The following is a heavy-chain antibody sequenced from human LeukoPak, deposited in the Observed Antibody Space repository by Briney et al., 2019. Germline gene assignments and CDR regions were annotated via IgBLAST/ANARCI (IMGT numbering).Heavy chain of an antibody. CDR1: GFTFRSFW. J-gene: IGHJ4*02. Sequence: GGSLRLSCAASGFTFRSFWMSWVRQALGKGLEWVANTHQDESEKQYGDSVKGRFTISRDNAKNSLYLQMNSLRAEDTAVYYCARVYRGDYYDSSGYYIFDYWGQGTLVTVSS. CDR2: THQDESEK. V-gene: IGHV3-7*01. D-gene: IGHD3-22*01. CDR3: ARVYRGDYYDSSGYYIFDY.